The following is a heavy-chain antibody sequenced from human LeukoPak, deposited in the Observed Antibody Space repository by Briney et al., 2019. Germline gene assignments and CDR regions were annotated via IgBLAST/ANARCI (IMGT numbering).Heavy chain of an antibody. D-gene: IGHD3-22*01. J-gene: IGHJ4*02. CDR3: ARGHYYDSSGYYPFFDY. V-gene: IGHV4-31*03. CDR2: IYYSGST. Sequence: SETLSLTCTVSGGSISSGGYYWSWIRQHPGKGLEWIGYIYYSGSTYYNPSLKSRVTISVDTSKNRFSLKLSSVTAADTAVYYCARGHYYDSSGYYPFFDYWGQGTLVTVSS. CDR1: GGSISSGGYY.